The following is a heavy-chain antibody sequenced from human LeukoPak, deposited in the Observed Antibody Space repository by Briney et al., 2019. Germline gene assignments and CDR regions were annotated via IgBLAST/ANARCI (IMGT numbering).Heavy chain of an antibody. CDR2: SNSDGSNT. V-gene: IGHV3-74*01. CDR1: GFTINSYW. D-gene: IGHD6-13*01. J-gene: IGHJ6*02. Sequence: PGGSLRLSCAASGFTINSYWMHWVRQAPGKGLVWVSRSNSDGSNTNYADSVKGRFTISRDNAKNTLYLQMNSLRAEDTAVYYCARDYDVAAGTLHYYYYGMDVWGQGTTVTVSS. CDR3: ARDYDVAAGTLHYYYYGMDV.